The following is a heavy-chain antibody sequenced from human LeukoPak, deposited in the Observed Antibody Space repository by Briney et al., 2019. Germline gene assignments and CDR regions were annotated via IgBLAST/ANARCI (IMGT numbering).Heavy chain of an antibody. CDR3: AKDGGTMTWHPTRDDAFDI. J-gene: IGHJ3*02. Sequence: SSQTLSLTCTVSGGSISSGGYYWSWIRQHPGKGLEWIGYIYYSGSTYYNPSLKSRLTMSLDTSKNQFSLKLSSVTAADTAVYYCAKDGGTMTWHPTRDDAFDIWGQGTMVTVSS. D-gene: IGHD3-22*01. V-gene: IGHV4-31*03. CDR2: IYYSGST. CDR1: GGSISSGGYY.